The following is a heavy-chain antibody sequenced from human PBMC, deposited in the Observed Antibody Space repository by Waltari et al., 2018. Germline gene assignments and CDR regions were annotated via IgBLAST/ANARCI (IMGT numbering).Heavy chain of an antibody. J-gene: IGHJ2*01. CDR2: IYHSGST. D-gene: IGHD3-3*01. V-gene: IGHV4-38-2*01. CDR1: GYY. Sequence: GYYWGWIRQPPGKGLEWIGSIYHSGSTYYNPSLKSRVTISVDTSKNQFSLKLSSVTAADTAVYYCARLGYDFWSGYNLKNWYFDLWGRGTLVTVSS. CDR3: ARLGYDFWSGYNLKNWYFDL.